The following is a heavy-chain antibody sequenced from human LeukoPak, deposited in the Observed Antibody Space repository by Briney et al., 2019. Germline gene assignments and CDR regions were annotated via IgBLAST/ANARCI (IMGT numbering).Heavy chain of an antibody. J-gene: IGHJ4*02. CDR3: AGRGIVTGYFDF. D-gene: IGHD3-9*01. CDR1: GDSITNSNFY. Sequence: SEPLSLTCTVSGDSITNSNFYWGWIRQSPGKGLEWIGSIFHSGSTNYNPSPKSRVTISVDTSKNQFYLRVRSVTAAETALYYCAGRGIVTGYFDFWGRGTLVTVSS. V-gene: IGHV4-39*01. CDR2: IFHSGST.